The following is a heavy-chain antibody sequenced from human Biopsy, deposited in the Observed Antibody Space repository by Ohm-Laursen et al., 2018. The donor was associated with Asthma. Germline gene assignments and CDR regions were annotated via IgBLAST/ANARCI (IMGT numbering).Heavy chain of an antibody. Sequence: ASVKVSCKTSGYTFNSAGITWVRQAPGQGLEWTGWISVYNGNTKVAQKLQGRVTMITDTSTSTAYMELGSLRSDDTAAYFCARAVDYSHYYGIDVWGQGTTVTVS. V-gene: IGHV1-18*01. CDR1: GYTFNSAG. J-gene: IGHJ6*02. CDR3: ARAVDYSHYYGIDV. CDR2: ISVYNGNT. D-gene: IGHD3-10*01.